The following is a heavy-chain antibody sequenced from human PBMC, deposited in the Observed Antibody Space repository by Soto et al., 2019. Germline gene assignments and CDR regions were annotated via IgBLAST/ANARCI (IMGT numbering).Heavy chain of an antibody. CDR2: IDPYETGI. CDR1: GFAFSSYG. CDR3: TSDTFGGSDS. V-gene: IGHV3-74*01. D-gene: IGHD2-15*01. Sequence: EGQLVDSGGGLVQPGGSLRLSWAALGFAFSSYGMHWVRQVPGKGLVWVSRIDPYETGINYADSVKGRFTISRDNAKNTLYLQMNSLRAEDTAVYYCTSDTFGGSDSWGQGTLVTVSS. J-gene: IGHJ4*02.